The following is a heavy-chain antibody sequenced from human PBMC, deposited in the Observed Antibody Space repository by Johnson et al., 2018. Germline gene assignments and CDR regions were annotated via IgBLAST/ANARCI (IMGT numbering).Heavy chain of an antibody. J-gene: IGHJ1*01. CDR1: GFTFSNYS. V-gene: IGHV3-21*01. Sequence: LVKPGGSLRLSCAASGFTFSNYSMNWVRQAPGKGLEWVSSISSSSSYIYYADSVKGRFTISRDNAKNTLYLQMNSLRAEDTAVYYCARDVPDSSGYSFQHWGQGTLVTVSS. D-gene: IGHD3-22*01. CDR2: ISSSSSYI. CDR3: ARDVPDSSGYSFQH.